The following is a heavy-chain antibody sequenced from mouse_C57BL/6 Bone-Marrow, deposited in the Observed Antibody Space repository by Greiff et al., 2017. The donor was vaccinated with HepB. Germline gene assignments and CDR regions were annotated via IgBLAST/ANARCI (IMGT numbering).Heavy chain of an antibody. Sequence: EVMLVESGGGLVKPGGSLKLSCAASGFTFSSYAMSWVRQTPEKRLEWVATISDGGSYTYYPDNVKGRFTISRDNAKNNLYLQMSHLKSEDTAMYYCARDRELWYAMDYWGQGTSVTVSS. CDR1: GFTFSSYA. D-gene: IGHD1-1*02. CDR3: ARDRELWYAMDY. CDR2: ISDGGSYT. V-gene: IGHV5-4*01. J-gene: IGHJ4*01.